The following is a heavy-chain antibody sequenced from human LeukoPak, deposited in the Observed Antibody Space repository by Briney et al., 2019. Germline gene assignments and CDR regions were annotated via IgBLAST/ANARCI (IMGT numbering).Heavy chain of an antibody. CDR2: ISGNGGVI. D-gene: IGHD6-6*01. J-gene: IGHJ4*02. V-gene: IGHV3-11*04. CDR3: ARGLSGYASSLGY. CDR1: GFTFSDNY. Sequence: PGGSLRLSCAASGFTFSDNYMTWVRQAPGKGLEWLSYISGNGGVIQYADSVKGRFTISRDNAKNLLYLQMDSLRAEDTAVYYCARGLSGYASSLGYWGQGALVTVSA.